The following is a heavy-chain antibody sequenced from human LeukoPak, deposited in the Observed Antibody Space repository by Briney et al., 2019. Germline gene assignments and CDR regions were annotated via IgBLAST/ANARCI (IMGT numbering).Heavy chain of an antibody. CDR2: IYYSGST. V-gene: IGHV4-59*01. J-gene: IGHJ5*02. CDR1: GGSISSYY. Sequence: SETLSLTCTVSGGSISSYYWSWIRQPPGKGLEWIGYIYYSGSTNYNPSLKSRVTISVDTSKNQLSLKLSSVTAADTAVYYCARGGTTGTTEPLRFNWFDPWGQGTLVTVSS. D-gene: IGHD1-1*01. CDR3: ARGGTTGTTEPLRFNWFDP.